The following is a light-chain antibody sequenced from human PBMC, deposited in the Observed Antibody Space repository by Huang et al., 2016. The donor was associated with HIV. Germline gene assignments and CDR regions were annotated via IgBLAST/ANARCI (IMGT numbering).Light chain of an antibody. Sequence: IQLTQSPSSLSASVGDRVTITCRAGQDISSFLAWYQQKPGKAPKLLIYAASTLESGVPSRFSGSGSGTDFTLTINNLQPEDFATYYCLQLNSYPGTFGPGTNVDV. CDR3: LQLNSYPGT. CDR1: QDISSF. CDR2: AAS. J-gene: IGKJ3*01. V-gene: IGKV1-9*01.